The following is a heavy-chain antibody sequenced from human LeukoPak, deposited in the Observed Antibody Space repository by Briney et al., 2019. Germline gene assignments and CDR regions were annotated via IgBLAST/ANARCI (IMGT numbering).Heavy chain of an antibody. J-gene: IGHJ6*02. V-gene: IGHV3-30-3*01. D-gene: IGHD3-10*01. Sequence: GGSLRLSCAASGFTVSSYTMDWVRQAPGQGLEWVARISYAGSNNYYADSVKGRFTISSDNPKNTLYLQMDSLRAEDTAVYYCARAAHTTYVLGRYYYYAMDVCGQGTTVTVSS. CDR3: ARAAHTTYVLGRYYYYAMDV. CDR1: GFTVSSYT. CDR2: ISYAGSNN.